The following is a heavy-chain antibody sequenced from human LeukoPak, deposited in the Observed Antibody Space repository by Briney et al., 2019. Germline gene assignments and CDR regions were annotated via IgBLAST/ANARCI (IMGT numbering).Heavy chain of an antibody. D-gene: IGHD5-12*01. CDR3: VRSGYDYDWFDP. CDR2: ILPLVGRL. CDR1: GYTFTGSY. Sequence: GASVKVSCKASGYTFTGSYMHWVRQAPGQGLEWMGRILPLVGRLHYAQKFQGRFTLTADKSTTTVYMELSSLRSEDTAVYYCVRSGYDYDWFDPWGQGTLVTVSS. V-gene: IGHV1-69*02. J-gene: IGHJ5*02.